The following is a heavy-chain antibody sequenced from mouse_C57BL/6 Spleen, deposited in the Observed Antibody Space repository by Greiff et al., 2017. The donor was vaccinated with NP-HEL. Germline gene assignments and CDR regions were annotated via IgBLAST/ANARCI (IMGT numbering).Heavy chain of an antibody. CDR3: TTPSTVVNY. CDR2: IDPENGDT. CDR1: GFNIKDDY. V-gene: IGHV14-4*01. D-gene: IGHD1-1*01. J-gene: IGHJ4*01. Sequence: EVQLKQSGAELVRPGASVKLSCTASGFNIKDDYMHWVKQRPEQGLEWIGWIDPENGDTEYASKFQGKATITADTSSNTAYLQLSSLTSEDTAVYYCTTPSTVVNYWGQGTSVTVSS.